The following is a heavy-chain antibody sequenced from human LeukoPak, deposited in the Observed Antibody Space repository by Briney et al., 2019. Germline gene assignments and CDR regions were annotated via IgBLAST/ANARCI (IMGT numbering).Heavy chain of an antibody. J-gene: IGHJ4*02. CDR2: ISGSGSDT. Sequence: PGGCLRLSCAASGFTFSRFAMSWVRQAPGKGLEWVSAISGSGSDTYYADSVEGRFIVSRDNSKNTLYLQMNSLRAEDTALYYCAKDRYGDYSFESWGQGTLVTVSS. CDR3: AKDRYGDYSFES. V-gene: IGHV3-23*01. CDR1: GFTFSRFA. D-gene: IGHD4-17*01.